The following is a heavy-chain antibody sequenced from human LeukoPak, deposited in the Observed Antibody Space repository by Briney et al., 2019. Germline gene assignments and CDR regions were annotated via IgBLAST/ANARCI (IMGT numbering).Heavy chain of an antibody. V-gene: IGHV1-18*01. Sequence: GASVKVSCKASGYIFTSYGISWVRQAPGQGLEWLGWISAYNGHTNYAQKLQGRVTMTTDTSTSTAYMELRSLRSDDTAVYYCARWLDGSGSYTLVGGIDYWGQGTLVTVSS. J-gene: IGHJ4*02. CDR3: ARWLDGSGSYTLVGGIDY. CDR1: GYIFTSYG. D-gene: IGHD3-10*01. CDR2: ISAYNGHT.